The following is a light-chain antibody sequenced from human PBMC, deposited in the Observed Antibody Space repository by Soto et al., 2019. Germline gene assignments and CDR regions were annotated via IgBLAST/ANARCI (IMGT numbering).Light chain of an antibody. CDR1: KLGDKY. Sequence: SYELTRRPSVSVSPGQTASITCSGDKLGDKYAWWYQQKPGQSPVLVIYQDSKRPSGIPERFSGSNSGNTATLTISGTQAMEEADYYCQAWDSSTAVFGGGTKLTVL. CDR2: QDS. V-gene: IGLV3-1*01. CDR3: QAWDSSTAV. J-gene: IGLJ2*01.